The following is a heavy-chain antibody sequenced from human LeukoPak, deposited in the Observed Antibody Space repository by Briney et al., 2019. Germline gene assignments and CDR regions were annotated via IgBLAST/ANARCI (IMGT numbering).Heavy chain of an antibody. V-gene: IGHV3-23*01. CDR1: GFTFSNYV. J-gene: IGHJ4*02. CDR3: AKSGDQVTVTKLDY. D-gene: IGHD4-17*01. Sequence: GGSLRLSCAASGFTFSNYVMSWVRQAPGKGLEWVSGISGSGGSTFYADSVKGRFTISRDNSKNTLYLEMNSLRAEDTALFYCAKSGDQVTVTKLDYWGQGTLVAVSS. CDR2: ISGSGGST.